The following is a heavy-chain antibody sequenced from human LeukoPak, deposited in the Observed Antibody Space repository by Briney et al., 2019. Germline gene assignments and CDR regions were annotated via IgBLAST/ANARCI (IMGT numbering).Heavy chain of an antibody. Sequence: ASVKVSCKASGYTFTVHYLHWVRQAPGQGLEWMGRINPNSGATNYAQKFQGRVTMTRDTSISTAYMELSRLRSDDTAVHYCARDSTVTTGIDYWGQGTLVTVSS. CDR3: ARDSTVTTGIDY. J-gene: IGHJ4*02. CDR1: GYTFTVHY. V-gene: IGHV1-2*06. CDR2: INPNSGAT. D-gene: IGHD4-17*01.